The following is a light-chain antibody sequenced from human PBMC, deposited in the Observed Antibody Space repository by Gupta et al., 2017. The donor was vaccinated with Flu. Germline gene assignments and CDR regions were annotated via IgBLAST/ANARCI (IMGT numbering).Light chain of an antibody. V-gene: IGLV3-21*03. CDR2: DDK. CDR3: QVWDNSIDNSWV. Sequence: KNARITVGGTNIGGKSVHCYQQQPGQAPVLLLYDDKDRRCGGPARCSGSNSGTTATLTISRVAAGEEADYYCQVWDNSIDNSWVFGGGTKLTVL. CDR1: NIGGKS. J-gene: IGLJ3*02.